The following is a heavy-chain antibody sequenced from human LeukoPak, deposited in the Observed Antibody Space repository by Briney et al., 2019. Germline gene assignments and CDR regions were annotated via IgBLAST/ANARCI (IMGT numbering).Heavy chain of an antibody. D-gene: IGHD6-6*01. V-gene: IGHV1-69*05. Sequence: ASVKVSCKASGGTFSSYAISWVRQAPGQGLEWMGGIIPIFGTANYAQKFQGRVTITTDESTSAAYMELSSLRSEDTAVYYCAGDRVAARRFGYYYYYMDVWGKGTTVTVSS. CDR2: IIPIFGTA. J-gene: IGHJ6*03. CDR3: AGDRVAARRFGYYYYYMDV. CDR1: GGTFSSYA.